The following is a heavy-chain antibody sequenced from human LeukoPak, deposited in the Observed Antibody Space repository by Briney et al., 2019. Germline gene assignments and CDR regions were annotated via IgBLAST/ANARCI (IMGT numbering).Heavy chain of an antibody. CDR3: ARDPYYYASSGYPLAYFDY. CDR2: ISSSSSYI. J-gene: IGHJ4*02. D-gene: IGHD3-22*01. Sequence: GGSLRLSCAASGFTFSSYSMNWVRQAPGKGLEWVSSISSSSSYIYYADSVKGRFTISRDNAKNSLYLQMNSLRAEDTAVYYCARDPYYYASSGYPLAYFDYWGQGTLVTVSS. V-gene: IGHV3-21*01. CDR1: GFTFSSYS.